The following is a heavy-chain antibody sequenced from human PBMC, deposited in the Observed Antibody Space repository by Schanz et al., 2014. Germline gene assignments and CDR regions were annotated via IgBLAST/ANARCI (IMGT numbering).Heavy chain of an antibody. CDR2: ITRQGTT. CDR1: GFTVNNYA. J-gene: IGHJ4*02. D-gene: IGHD6-19*01. Sequence: EVQLLESGGGLVQPGGSLRLSCTVSGFTVNNYAMNWVRQAPGRGLEWVSGITRQGTTYYADFVKGRFSISRDLSSNALYLQMNSLRADDSAIYYCAKDHPSSGWPAFDYWGQGSLXTVSS. V-gene: IGHV3-23*01. CDR3: AKDHPSSGWPAFDY.